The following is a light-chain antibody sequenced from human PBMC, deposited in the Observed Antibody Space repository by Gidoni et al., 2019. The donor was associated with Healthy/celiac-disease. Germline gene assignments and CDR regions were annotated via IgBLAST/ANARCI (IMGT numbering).Light chain of an antibody. CDR1: QSVSSSY. CDR3: QQYGSSPVYT. J-gene: IGKJ2*01. CDR2: GAS. Sequence: ELVLTQSPGTLSLSPGERATLSCRASQSVSSSYLAWYQQKPGQAPRLLIYGASSRATGLPDRFSGSGSGTDFTLTISRLEPEDFAVYYCQQYGSSPVYTFGQGTKLEIK. V-gene: IGKV3-20*01.